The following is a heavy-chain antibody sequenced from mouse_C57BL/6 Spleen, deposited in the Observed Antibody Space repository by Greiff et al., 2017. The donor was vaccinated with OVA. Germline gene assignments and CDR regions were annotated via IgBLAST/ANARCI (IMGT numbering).Heavy chain of an antibody. D-gene: IGHD4-1*01. CDR2: INPNNGGT. V-gene: IGHV1-26*01. Sequence: VQLQQSGPELVKPGASVKISCKASGYTFTDYYMNWVKQSHGKSLEWIGDINPNNGGTSYNQKFKGKATLTVDKSSSTAYMELRSLTSEDSAVYYCARTLGVDYWGQGTTLTVSS. J-gene: IGHJ2*01. CDR1: GYTFTDYY. CDR3: ARTLGVDY.